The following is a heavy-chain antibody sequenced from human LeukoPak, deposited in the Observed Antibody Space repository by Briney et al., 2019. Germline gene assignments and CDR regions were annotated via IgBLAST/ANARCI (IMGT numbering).Heavy chain of an antibody. D-gene: IGHD6-13*01. CDR3: ARGVEEPAAGTRWFDP. Sequence: PSQTLSLTCTVSGGSISSGDYYWSWIRQPPGKGLEWIGYIYYSGSTYYNPSLKSRATISVDTSKNQFSLKLSSVTAADTAVYYCARGVEEPAAGTRWFDPWGQGTLVTVSS. CDR1: GGSISSGDYY. J-gene: IGHJ5*02. CDR2: IYYSGST. V-gene: IGHV4-30-4*08.